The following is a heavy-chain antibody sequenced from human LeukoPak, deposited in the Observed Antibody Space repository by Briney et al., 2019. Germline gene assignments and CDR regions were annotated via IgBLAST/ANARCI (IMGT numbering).Heavy chain of an antibody. CDR1: GFTFSSYG. V-gene: IGHV3-30*02. D-gene: IGHD6-19*01. J-gene: IGHJ4*02. CDR3: AKGQGGRYSSGWYDNDY. Sequence: GGSLRLSCAASGFTFSSYGMHWVRQAPGKGLEWVAFIRYDGSNKYYADSVKGRFTISRDNSKNTLYLQMNSLRAEDTAVYYCAKGQGGRYSSGWYDNDYWGQGTLVTVSS. CDR2: IRYDGSNK.